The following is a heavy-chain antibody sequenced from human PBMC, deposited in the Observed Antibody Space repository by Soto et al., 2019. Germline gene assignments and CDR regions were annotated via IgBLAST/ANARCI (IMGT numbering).Heavy chain of an antibody. CDR2: IWDDGSNK. CDR3: ARGELRYFDWLLLSGMDV. CDR1: GFTFSSYG. D-gene: IGHD3-9*01. Sequence: GGSLRLSCAASGFTFSSYGMHWVRQAPGKGLEWVAVIWDDGSNKYYADSVKGRFTISRDNSKNTLYLQMNSLRAEDTAVYYCARGELRYFDWLLLSGMDVWGQGTTVTVSS. J-gene: IGHJ6*02. V-gene: IGHV3-33*01.